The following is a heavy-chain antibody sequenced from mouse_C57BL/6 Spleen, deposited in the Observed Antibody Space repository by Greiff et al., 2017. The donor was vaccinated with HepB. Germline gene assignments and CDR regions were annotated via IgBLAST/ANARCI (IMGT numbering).Heavy chain of an antibody. V-gene: IGHV1-69*01. CDR3: ARGYYGSSYVYAMDY. CDR1: GYTFTSYW. D-gene: IGHD1-1*01. Sequence: QVHVKQPGAELVMPGASVKLSCKASGYTFTSYWMHWVKQRPGQGLEWIGEIDPSDSYTNYNQKFKGKSTLTVDKSSSTAYMQLSSLTSEDSAVYYCARGYYGSSYVYAMDYWGQGTSVTVSS. CDR2: IDPSDSYT. J-gene: IGHJ4*01.